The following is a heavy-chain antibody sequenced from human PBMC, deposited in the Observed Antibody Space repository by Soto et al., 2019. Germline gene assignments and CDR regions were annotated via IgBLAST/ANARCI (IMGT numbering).Heavy chain of an antibody. Sequence: EVQLLESGGGLVQPGGSLRLSCAASGFTFSSYAMSWVRQAPGKGLEWVSAISGSGGSTYYADSVKGRFTISRDNSKNTLYRKMNRRRAEDTAVYYWAKDAGRRIAAAGGVGVVDYWGQGTLVTVSS. J-gene: IGHJ4*02. CDR1: GFTFSSYA. CDR3: AKDAGRRIAAAGGVGVVDY. CDR2: ISGSGGST. V-gene: IGHV3-23*01. D-gene: IGHD6-13*01.